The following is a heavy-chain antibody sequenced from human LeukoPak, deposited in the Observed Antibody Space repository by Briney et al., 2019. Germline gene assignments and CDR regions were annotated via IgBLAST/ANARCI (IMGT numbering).Heavy chain of an antibody. CDR1: GGSFSGYY. V-gene: IGHV4-34*01. J-gene: IGHJ4*02. CDR2: INHSGST. Sequence: SSETLSLICAVYGGSFSGYYWSWIRQPPGKGLEWIGEINHSGSTNYNPSLKSRVTISVDTSKNQFSLKLSSVTAADTAVYYCARGKITIFGVVTPVDYWGQGTLVTVSS. D-gene: IGHD3-3*01. CDR3: ARGKITIFGVVTPVDY.